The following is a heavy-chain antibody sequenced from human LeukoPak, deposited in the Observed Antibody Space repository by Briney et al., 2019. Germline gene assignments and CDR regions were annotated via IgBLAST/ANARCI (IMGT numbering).Heavy chain of an antibody. V-gene: IGHV1-2*02. CDR1: GYTFTGYY. CDR2: INPNSGGT. Sequence: ASVKVSCKASGYTFTGYYMYWVRQAPGQGLEWMGWINPNSGGTNYAQKFQGRVTMTRDTSISTAYMELSRLRSDDTAVYYCARVDSSAPNTFDYWGQGTLVTVSS. D-gene: IGHD3-22*01. CDR3: ARVDSSAPNTFDY. J-gene: IGHJ4*02.